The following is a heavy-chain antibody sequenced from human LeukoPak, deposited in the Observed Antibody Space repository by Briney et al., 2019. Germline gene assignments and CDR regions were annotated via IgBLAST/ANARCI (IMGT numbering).Heavy chain of an antibody. CDR2: IIPIFGTA. CDR3: AREGQDGYNLDNWFDP. V-gene: IGHV1-69*13. Sequence: ASVKVSCKASGYTFTGYYMHWVRQAPGQGLEWMGGIIPIFGTANYAQKFQGRVTITADESTSTAYMELSSLRSEDTAVYYCAREGQDGYNLDNWFDPWGQGTLVTVSS. D-gene: IGHD5-24*01. J-gene: IGHJ5*02. CDR1: GYTFTGYY.